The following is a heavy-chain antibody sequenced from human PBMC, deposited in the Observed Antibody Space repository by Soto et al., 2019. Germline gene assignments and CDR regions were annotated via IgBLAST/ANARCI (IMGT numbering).Heavy chain of an antibody. V-gene: IGHV1-69*02. J-gene: IGHJ5*02. CDR3: ARGYSGCGDCDNWFDP. CDR2: IIPILGIA. Sequence: GASVKVSCKASGGTFSSYTISWVRQAPGQGLEWMGRIIPILGIANYAQKFQGRVTITADKSTSTAYMELSSLRSEDTAVYYCARGYSGCGDCDNWFDPWGQGTLVTVSS. CDR1: GGTFSSYT. D-gene: IGHD1-26*01.